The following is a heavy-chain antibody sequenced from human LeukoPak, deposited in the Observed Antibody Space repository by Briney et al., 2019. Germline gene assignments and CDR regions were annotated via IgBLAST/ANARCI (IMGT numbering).Heavy chain of an antibody. CDR2: IKQDGSEK. CDR3: ARDYFSRAALLGYFDL. J-gene: IGHJ2*01. D-gene: IGHD2-15*01. V-gene: IGHV3-7*01. Sequence: GGSLRLSCAASGFTFSSYWMSWVRQAPGKGLEWVANIKQDGSEKYYVDSVEGRFTISRDNAKNSLYLQMNSLRAEDTAVYYCARDYFSRAALLGYFDLWGRGTLVTVSS. CDR1: GFTFSSYW.